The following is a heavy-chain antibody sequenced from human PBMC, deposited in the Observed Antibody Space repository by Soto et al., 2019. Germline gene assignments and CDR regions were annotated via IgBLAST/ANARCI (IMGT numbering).Heavy chain of an antibody. CDR3: AASIFYYVMEV. CDR2: ISSRDSDT. J-gene: IGHJ6*02. V-gene: IGHV5-51*01. Sequence: GESLKISCKGSGYIFTNYWIGCVRQMPAIGLECMGIISSRDSDTKYNTTFHRQVTLSAAKSITTTYLRLTRLKASDTAIIYCAASIFYYVMEVWGQVITFIVSS. CDR1: GYIFTNYW.